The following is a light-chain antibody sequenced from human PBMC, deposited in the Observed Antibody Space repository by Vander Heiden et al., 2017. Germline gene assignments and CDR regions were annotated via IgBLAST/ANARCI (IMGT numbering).Light chain of an antibody. CDR3: QQRTNWPLT. J-gene: IGKJ4*01. Sequence: DIVVTQSPDPLSVSQGERATLSCRASQSLSTYLAWYQHKPGRAPRLLIYDASNRAPGIPARFSASGSGTDFTLTISSLEPEDFALYYCQQRTNWPLTFGGGTRVEIK. CDR1: QSLSTY. CDR2: DAS. V-gene: IGKV3-11*01.